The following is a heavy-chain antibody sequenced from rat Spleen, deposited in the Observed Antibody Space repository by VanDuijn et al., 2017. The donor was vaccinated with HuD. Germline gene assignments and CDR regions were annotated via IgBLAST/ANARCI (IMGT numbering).Heavy chain of an antibody. CDR2: ISNIDDT. Sequence: EVQLVESGGGLVQPGRSMKLSCAASGFTFSSFPMAWVRQAPRKGLEWVASISNIDDTYYSDSVKGRFSISRDNAKSTLFLQMDSLRSEDTATYYCTTDRPGALMDAWGQGASVTVSS. J-gene: IGHJ4*01. V-gene: IGHV5-46*01. CDR3: TTDRPGALMDA. D-gene: IGHD5-1*01. CDR1: GFTFSSFP.